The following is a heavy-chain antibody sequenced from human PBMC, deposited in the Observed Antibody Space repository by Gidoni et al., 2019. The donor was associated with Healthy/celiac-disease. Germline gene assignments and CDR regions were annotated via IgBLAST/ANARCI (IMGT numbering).Heavy chain of an antibody. CDR3: ARGHLGGRRTMVRVTLYLDY. V-gene: IGHV1-69*09. Sequence: QVQLVQSGAEVKKTGSSVKVSRQASGGPFSSYAIRWVRQAPGQVLEWMGRIIPILGIANNAQKFQGRVTITADKSTSTAYMELSSLRSEDTAVYYCARGHLGGRRTMVRVTLYLDYWGQGTLVTVSS. CDR1: GGPFSSYA. CDR2: IIPILGIA. D-gene: IGHD3-10*01. J-gene: IGHJ4*02.